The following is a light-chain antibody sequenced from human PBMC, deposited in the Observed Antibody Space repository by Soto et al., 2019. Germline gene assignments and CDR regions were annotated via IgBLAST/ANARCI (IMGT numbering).Light chain of an antibody. Sequence: DIQLTQSPSSLSASVGDRVTITCRASPDIAIYLAWYPHKPGEAPKLLLYAESTLYGGVPSRLRGSGSGTDLALTITGLQAEDVATSCCQQLRLYPSTFGGGTKGELK. J-gene: IGKJ4*01. CDR2: AES. V-gene: IGKV1-9*01. CDR3: QQLRLYPST. CDR1: PDIAIY.